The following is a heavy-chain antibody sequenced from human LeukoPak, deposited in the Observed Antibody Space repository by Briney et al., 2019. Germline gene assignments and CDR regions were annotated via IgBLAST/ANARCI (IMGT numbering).Heavy chain of an antibody. J-gene: IGHJ2*01. D-gene: IGHD3-3*02. CDR3: ARVGDHFHWYLDL. CDR2: LYSGSST. V-gene: IGHV3-53*01. Sequence: GGSLRLSCAASGFTVSTNYMNWVRQAPGKGLEWVSILYSGSSTYYADSVEGRFTISRDSSKNTLFLQMNDLRAEDTAVYYCARVGDHFHWYLDLWGRSTLVTVSS. CDR1: GFTVSTNY.